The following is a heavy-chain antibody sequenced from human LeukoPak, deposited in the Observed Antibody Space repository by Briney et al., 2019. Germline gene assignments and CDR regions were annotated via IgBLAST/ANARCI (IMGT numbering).Heavy chain of an antibody. D-gene: IGHD5-24*01. V-gene: IGHV3-30*04. CDR3: ARDLHGYNVYYYCGMGV. CDR1: GFTFSSYA. Sequence: GGSLRLSCAASGFTFSSYAMHWVRQAPGKGLEWVAVISYDGSNKYYADSVKGRFTISRDNSKNTLYLQMNSLRAEDTAVYYCARDLHGYNVYYYCGMGVWGQGTTVAVSS. J-gene: IGHJ6*02. CDR2: ISYDGSNK.